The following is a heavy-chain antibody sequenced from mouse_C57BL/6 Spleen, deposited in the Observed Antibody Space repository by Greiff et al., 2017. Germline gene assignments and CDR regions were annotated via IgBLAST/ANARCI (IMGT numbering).Heavy chain of an antibody. J-gene: IGHJ4*01. CDR1: GYAFSSSW. CDR2: IYPGDGDT. V-gene: IGHV1-82*01. D-gene: IGHD4-1*01. CDR3: ARTGNAMGY. Sequence: VQLQQSGPELVKPGASVKISCKASGYAFSSSWMNWVKQRPGKGLEWIGRIYPGDGDTNYNEKFKGKATLTVDKSSSTAYMQLSSLTSEDSAVYFCARTGNAMGYWGQGASVTVSS.